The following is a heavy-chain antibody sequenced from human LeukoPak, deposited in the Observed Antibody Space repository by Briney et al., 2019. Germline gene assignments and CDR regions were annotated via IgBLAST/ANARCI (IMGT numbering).Heavy chain of an antibody. V-gene: IGHV3-23*01. CDR2: ISGSGGST. CDR1: GFTFSSYA. CDR3: AKDQLDSTSCSDY. D-gene: IGHD2-2*01. Sequence: GGSLRLSCAAPGFTFSSYAMSWVRQAPGKGLEWVSAISGSGGSTYYADSVKGRFTISRDNSKNTLYLQMNSLRAEDTAVYYCAKDQLDSTSCSDYWGQGTLVTVSS. J-gene: IGHJ4*02.